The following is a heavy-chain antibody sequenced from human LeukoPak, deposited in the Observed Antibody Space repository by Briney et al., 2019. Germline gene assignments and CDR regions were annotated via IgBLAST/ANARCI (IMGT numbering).Heavy chain of an antibody. CDR1: GFTFSSYE. CDR3: ARDDYYDTSGYSAYDAFDI. Sequence: GGSLRLSCAASGFTFSSYEMNWVRQAPGKGLEWLSYISHSGSTIYYADSVKGRFIISRDNAKNSLYLQMNSLRADDTAVYYCARDDYYDTSGYSAYDAFDIWGQGTMVTVSS. D-gene: IGHD3-22*01. V-gene: IGHV3-48*03. CDR2: ISHSGSTI. J-gene: IGHJ3*02.